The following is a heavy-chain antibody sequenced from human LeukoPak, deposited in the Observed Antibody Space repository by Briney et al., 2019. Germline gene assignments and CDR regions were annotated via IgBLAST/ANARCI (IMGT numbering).Heavy chain of an antibody. CDR3: ARDHHRQQLSPIDY. J-gene: IGHJ4*02. CDR1: GGSFSGYY. Sequence: SETLSLTCAVYGGSFSGYYWSWIRQPPGKGLEWIGEINHSGSTNYNPSLKSRVTISVDTSKNQFSLKLSSVTAEDTAVYYCARDHHRQQLSPIDYWGQGTLVTVSS. D-gene: IGHD6-13*01. CDR2: INHSGST. V-gene: IGHV4-34*01.